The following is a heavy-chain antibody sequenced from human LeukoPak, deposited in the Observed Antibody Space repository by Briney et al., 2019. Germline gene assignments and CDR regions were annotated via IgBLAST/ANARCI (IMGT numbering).Heavy chain of an antibody. CDR3: ARGGSSGWYGY. Sequence: GRSLRLSCAASGFTFSSYAMHWVRQAPGKGLEWVAVISYDGSNKYYADSVKGRFTISRDNSKNTLYLQMNSLRAEDTAVYYCARGGSSGWYGYWGQGTLVTVSS. V-gene: IGHV3-30-3*01. CDR2: ISYDGSNK. D-gene: IGHD6-19*01. CDR1: GFTFSSYA. J-gene: IGHJ4*02.